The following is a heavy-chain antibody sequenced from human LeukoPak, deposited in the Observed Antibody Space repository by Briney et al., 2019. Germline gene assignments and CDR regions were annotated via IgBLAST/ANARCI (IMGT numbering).Heavy chain of an antibody. CDR3: ARGDYGDYADY. CDR2: IYYSRST. D-gene: IGHD4-17*01. CDR1: GGSISSYY. V-gene: IGHV4-59*01. J-gene: IGHJ4*02. Sequence: SETLSLTCTVSGGSISSYYWSWIRQPPGKGLEWIGYIYYSRSTNYNPSLKSRVTISVDTSKNQFSLKLSSVTAADTAVYYCARGDYGDYADYWGQGTLVTVSS.